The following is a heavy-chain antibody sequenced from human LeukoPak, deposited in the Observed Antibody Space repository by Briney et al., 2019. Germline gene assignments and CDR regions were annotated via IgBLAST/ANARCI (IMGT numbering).Heavy chain of an antibody. D-gene: IGHD1-14*01. CDR1: GFTFGDYA. CDR3: TRDGYNGLFDY. V-gene: IGHV3-49*04. Sequence: GGSLRLSCTASGFTFGDYAMSWVRQAPGKGLEWVGFIRSKAYGGTTEYAASVKGRFTISRDDSKSIAYLQMNSLKTEDTAVYYCTRDGYNGLFDYWGQGTLVTVSS. CDR2: IRSKAYGGTT. J-gene: IGHJ4*02.